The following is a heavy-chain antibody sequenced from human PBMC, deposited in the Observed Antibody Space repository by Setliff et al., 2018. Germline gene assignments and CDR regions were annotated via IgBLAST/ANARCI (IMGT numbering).Heavy chain of an antibody. CDR1: GGTFSTYA. CDR2: IISMFGTT. CDR3: ARGDFYYYFYMDV. V-gene: IGHV1-69*05. J-gene: IGHJ6*03. Sequence: GASVKVSCKASGGTFSTYAISWVRQAPGQGLEWMGGIISMFGTTNYAQKFQGRVTITTDKSTSTAYMELSSLRSEDTAIYYRARGDFYYYFYMDVLGKGTTVTVS.